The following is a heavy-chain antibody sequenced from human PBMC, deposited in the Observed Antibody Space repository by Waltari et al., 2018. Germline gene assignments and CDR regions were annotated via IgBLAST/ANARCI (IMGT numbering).Heavy chain of an antibody. D-gene: IGHD6-13*01. J-gene: IGHJ4*02. CDR2: IYYSGST. CDR3: ARMTSSSSWYFDY. Sequence: QVQLQESGPGLVKPSQTLSLTCTVSGGSISSGGYYLRLIRQHPGKGLEWIGYIYYSGSTYYNPSLKSRVTISGDTSKNQFSLKLSSVTAADTAVYYCARMTSSSSWYFDYWGQGTLVTVSS. V-gene: IGHV4-31*03. CDR1: GGSISSGGYY.